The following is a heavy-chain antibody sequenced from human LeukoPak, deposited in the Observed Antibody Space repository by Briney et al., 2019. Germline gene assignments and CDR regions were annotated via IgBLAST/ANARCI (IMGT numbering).Heavy chain of an antibody. CDR3: ARGGRMVYSYYFDY. D-gene: IGHD2-8*01. J-gene: IGHJ4*02. CDR1: GGSISSGSYY. V-gene: IGHV4-61*02. CDR2: IYTSGST. Sequence: SETLSLTCTVSGGSISSGSYYWSWIRQPAGKGLEWIGRIYTSGSTNYNPSLKSRVTISVDTSKNQFSLKLSSVTAADTAVYYCARGGRMVYSYYFDYWGPGTLVTVSS.